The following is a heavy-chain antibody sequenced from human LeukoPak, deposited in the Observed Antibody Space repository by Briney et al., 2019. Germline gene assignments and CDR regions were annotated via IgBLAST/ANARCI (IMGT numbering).Heavy chain of an antibody. CDR2: MNPNSGNT. V-gene: IGHV1-8*01. D-gene: IGHD3-22*01. J-gene: IGHJ4*02. Sequence: GASVKVSCKASGYTFTSYNINWVRQATGQGLEWMGWMNPNSGNTGYAQKFQGRVTMTRNTSISTAYMELSSLRSEDTAVSYCARGGGYYDRSAKYFIRPPEYWGQGTLVTVSS. CDR1: GYTFTSYN. CDR3: ARGGGYYDRSAKYFIRPPEY.